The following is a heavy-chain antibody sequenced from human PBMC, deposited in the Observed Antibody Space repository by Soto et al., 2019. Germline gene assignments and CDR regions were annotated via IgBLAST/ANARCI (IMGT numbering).Heavy chain of an antibody. CDR3: ATRITRHYYLNV. D-gene: IGHD3-10*01. Sequence: SETLSLTCAVYGDSFSDDYWSWIRQPPGKGLEWIGEINHSGGTNYNPSLKSRVTISVDTSRNQFSLKLTSVTAADTAVYYCATRITRHYYLNVWGKGTPVTVSS. CDR1: GDSFSDDY. V-gene: IGHV4-34*01. J-gene: IGHJ6*03. CDR2: INHSGGT.